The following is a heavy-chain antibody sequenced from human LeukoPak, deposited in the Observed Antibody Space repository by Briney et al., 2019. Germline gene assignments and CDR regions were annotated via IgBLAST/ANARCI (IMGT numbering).Heavy chain of an antibody. CDR2: TSGSGGRT. CDR1: GFTFSSYA. V-gene: IGHV3-23*01. Sequence: GGSLRLSCVASGFTFSSYAINWVRQAPGKGLEWVSGTSGSGGRTYYADSVKGRFTISRENSKNTLYLQMNSLRAEDTAVYYCARCYYDGSGYYYYFDYWGQGTLVTVSS. CDR3: ARCYYDGSGYYYYFDY. D-gene: IGHD3-22*01. J-gene: IGHJ4*02.